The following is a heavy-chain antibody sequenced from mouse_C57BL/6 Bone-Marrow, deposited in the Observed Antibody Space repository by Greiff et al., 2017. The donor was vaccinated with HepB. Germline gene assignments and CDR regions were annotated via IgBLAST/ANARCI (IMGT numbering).Heavy chain of an antibody. Sequence: QVQLKQPGAELVMPGASVKLSCKASGYTFTSYWMHWVKQRPGQGLEWIGEIDPSDSYTNYNQKFKGKSTLTVDKSSSKAYMQLSSLTSEDSAVYYCARRDFYAMDYWGQGTSVTVSS. V-gene: IGHV1-69*01. CDR1: GYTFTSYW. CDR2: IDPSDSYT. CDR3: ARRDFYAMDY. J-gene: IGHJ4*01.